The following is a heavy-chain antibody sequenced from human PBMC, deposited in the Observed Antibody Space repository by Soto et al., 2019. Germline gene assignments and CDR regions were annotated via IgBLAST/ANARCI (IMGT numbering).Heavy chain of an antibody. V-gene: IGHV1-69*01. Sequence: QVQLVQSGAEVKRPGSSVKLSCKASGGTFTYYGISWVRQAPGQGLEWMGGIIPIIGPATYAQRFQGRLTITANQSPSTAHTELTTLGSEDTALYSRARDLGTTIAGPPRRRTYGWLDPWGQATLVTVSS. CDR1: GGTFTYYG. D-gene: IGHD6-13*01. CDR2: IIPIIGPA. J-gene: IGHJ5*02. CDR3: ARDLGTTIAGPPRRRTYGWLDP.